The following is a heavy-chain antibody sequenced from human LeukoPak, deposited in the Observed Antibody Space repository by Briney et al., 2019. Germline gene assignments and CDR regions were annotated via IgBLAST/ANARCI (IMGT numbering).Heavy chain of an antibody. J-gene: IGHJ4*02. CDR1: GGSIISGGHY. CDR3: ARYDSGGYYYI. Sequence: SQTRSLTCTVSGGSIISGGHYWSWLRQHPEKGLEWIGYVYYSGSTYYNPSLKSRVTVSVDTSKSQFSLKLISVTAADTAVYYCARYDSGGYYYIWGQGIQVTVSS. CDR2: VYYSGST. D-gene: IGHD3-22*01. V-gene: IGHV4-31*03.